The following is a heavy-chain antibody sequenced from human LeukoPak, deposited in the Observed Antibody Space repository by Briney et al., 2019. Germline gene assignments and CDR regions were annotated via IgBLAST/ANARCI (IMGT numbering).Heavy chain of an antibody. V-gene: IGHV1-18*01. D-gene: IGHD6-13*01. J-gene: IGHJ5*02. CDR3: ARDSGSSWYVGWFDP. CDR1: GYTFTSYG. Sequence: ASVKVSCKASGYTFTSYGISWVRQAPGQGLEWMGWISAYNGNTNYAQKLQGRVTMTTDTSTSTAYMELSRLRSDDTAVYYCARDSGSSWYVGWFDPWGQGTLVTVSS. CDR2: ISAYNGNT.